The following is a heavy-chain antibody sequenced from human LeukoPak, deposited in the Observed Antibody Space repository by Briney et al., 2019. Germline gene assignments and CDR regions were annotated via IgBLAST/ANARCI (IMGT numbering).Heavy chain of an antibody. D-gene: IGHD3-10*01. J-gene: IGHJ4*02. V-gene: IGHV1-8*01. Sequence: ASVKVSCKASGYTFTSYDINWVRQATGQGLEWIGWMNPNSGNTGYAQKFQGRVTMTRNTSISTAYMELSSLRSEDTAVHYCARTRRITMVRGVYYFDYWGQGTLVTVSS. CDR1: GYTFTSYD. CDR2: MNPNSGNT. CDR3: ARTRRITMVRGVYYFDY.